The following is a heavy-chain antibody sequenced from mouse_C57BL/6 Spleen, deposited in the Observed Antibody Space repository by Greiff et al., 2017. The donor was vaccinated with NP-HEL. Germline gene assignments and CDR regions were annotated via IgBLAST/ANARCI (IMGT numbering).Heavy chain of an antibody. CDR2: INYDGSST. CDR1: GFTFSDYY. D-gene: IGHD2-1*01. Sequence: EVMLVESEGGLVQPGSSMKLSCTASGFTFSDYYMAWVRQVPEKGLEWVANINYDGSSTYYLDSLKSRFIISRDNAKNILYLQMSSLKSEDTATYYCARAYGNSPYAMDYWGQGTSVTVSS. CDR3: ARAYGNSPYAMDY. J-gene: IGHJ4*01. V-gene: IGHV5-16*01.